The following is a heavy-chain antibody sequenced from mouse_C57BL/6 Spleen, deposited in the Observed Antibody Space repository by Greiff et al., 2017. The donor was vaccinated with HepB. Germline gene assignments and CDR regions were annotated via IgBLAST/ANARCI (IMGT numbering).Heavy chain of an antibody. CDR1: GFTFSSYT. CDR2: ISGGGNT. CDR3: ARFPLDYYGRGDYFDY. J-gene: IGHJ2*01. V-gene: IGHV5-9*01. Sequence: DVMLVESGGGLVKPGGSLKLSCAASGFTFSSYTMSWVRQTPEKRLEWVATISGGGNTYYPDSVKGRFTISRDNAKNTLYLQMSSLRSEDTALYYCARFPLDYYGRGDYFDYWGQGTTLTVSS. D-gene: IGHD1-1*01.